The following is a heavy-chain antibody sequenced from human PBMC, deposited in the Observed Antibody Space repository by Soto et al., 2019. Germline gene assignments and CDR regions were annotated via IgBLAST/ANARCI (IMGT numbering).Heavy chain of an antibody. J-gene: IGHJ6*02. CDR3: ARGIGGSQQKPLGYGMDV. CDR1: GFTFSSYA. D-gene: IGHD1-26*01. Sequence: QVQPVESGGGVVQPGRSLRLSCAASGFTFSSYAMHWVRQAPGKGLEWVAVISYDGSNKYYADSVKGRFTISRDNSKNTLYLQMNSLRAEDTAVYYCARGIGGSQQKPLGYGMDVWGQGTTVTVSS. CDR2: ISYDGSNK. V-gene: IGHV3-30-3*01.